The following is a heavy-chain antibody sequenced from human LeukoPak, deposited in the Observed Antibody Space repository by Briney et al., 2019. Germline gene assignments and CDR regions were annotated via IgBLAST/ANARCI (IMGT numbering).Heavy chain of an antibody. CDR3: AKEGPYDFWSGYREALDY. J-gene: IGHJ4*02. Sequence: PGGSLRLSYAASGFTFSSYSMNWVRQAPGKGLEWVSSISSSSSYIYYADSVKGRFTISRDNSKNTLYLQMNSLRAEDTAVYYCAKEGPYDFWSGYREALDYWGQGTLVTVSS. D-gene: IGHD3-3*01. V-gene: IGHV3-21*01. CDR1: GFTFSSYS. CDR2: ISSSSSYI.